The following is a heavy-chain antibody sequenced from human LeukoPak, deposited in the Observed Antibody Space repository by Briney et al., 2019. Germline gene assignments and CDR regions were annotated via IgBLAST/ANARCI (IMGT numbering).Heavy chain of an antibody. CDR3: ARGGYGDYFFGY. Sequence: SETLSLTCTVSGGSISSGAYYWSWIRQHPGKGLEWIGYIFYTGHTYYNPSLQSRASISVDTSKNQFSLKLSSVTAADTAVYYCARGGYGDYFFGYWGQGTLVTVSS. J-gene: IGHJ4*02. CDR2: IFYTGHT. V-gene: IGHV4-31*03. CDR1: GGSISSGAYY. D-gene: IGHD4-17*01.